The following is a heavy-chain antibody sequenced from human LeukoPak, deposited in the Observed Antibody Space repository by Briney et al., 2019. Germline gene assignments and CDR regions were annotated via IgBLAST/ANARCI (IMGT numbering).Heavy chain of an antibody. Sequence: GESLKISCKGSGYSFTSYWIGWVRQMPGKGLEWMGIIYPGDSDTRYSPSFQGQVTISADKSISTAYLQWSSLKASDTAMYYCARGRRGFLEWSPMALLDYRGQGTLVTGSS. J-gene: IGHJ4*02. CDR1: GYSFTSYW. D-gene: IGHD3-3*01. CDR3: ARGRRGFLEWSPMALLDY. CDR2: IYPGDSDT. V-gene: IGHV5-51*01.